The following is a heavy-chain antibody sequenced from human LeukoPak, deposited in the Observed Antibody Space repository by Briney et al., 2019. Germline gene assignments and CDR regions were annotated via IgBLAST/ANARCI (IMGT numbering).Heavy chain of an antibody. J-gene: IGHJ4*02. CDR1: GFTFSSYA. CDR3: AKDGRITIFGVVQYYFDY. V-gene: IGHV3-23*01. D-gene: IGHD3-3*01. CDR2: ISDSGGST. Sequence: PGGSLGLSCAASGFTFSSYAMSWVRQAPGKGLEWVSGISDSGGSTYYADSVKGRFTISRDNSKNTLYLQMNSLRAEDTAVYYCAKDGRITIFGVVQYYFDYWGQGALVTVSS.